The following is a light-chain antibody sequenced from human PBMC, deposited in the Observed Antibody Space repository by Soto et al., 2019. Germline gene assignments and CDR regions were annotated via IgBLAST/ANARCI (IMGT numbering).Light chain of an antibody. CDR3: MQGTLWPRT. CDR2: KVS. J-gene: IGKJ2*01. Sequence: DVVMTQSPLSLPVTLGQPASISCRSSQSLVYSDGNTYLNWFQQRPGKSPRRLIYKVSNRDSGVPDRFSGSGLGTDFTLKISRVEAEDVWVYYCMQGTLWPRTFGQWTKLEIK. CDR1: QSLVYSDGNTY. V-gene: IGKV2-30*01.